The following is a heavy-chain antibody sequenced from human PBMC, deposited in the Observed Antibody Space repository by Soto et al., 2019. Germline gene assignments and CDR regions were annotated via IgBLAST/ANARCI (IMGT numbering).Heavy chain of an antibody. V-gene: IGHV1-46*01. CDR2: INPSGGST. D-gene: IGHD4-17*01. CDR3: ARNYGGIRAKENWFDP. CDR1: GYTFTSYY. J-gene: IGHJ5*02. Sequence: QVQLVQSGAEVKKPGASVKVSCKASGYTFTSYYMHWVRQAPGQGLEWMGIINPSGGSTSYAQKLQGRVTMTRDTSTSTVYMELSSLRSEDTAVYYCARNYGGIRAKENWFDPWGQGTLVTVSS.